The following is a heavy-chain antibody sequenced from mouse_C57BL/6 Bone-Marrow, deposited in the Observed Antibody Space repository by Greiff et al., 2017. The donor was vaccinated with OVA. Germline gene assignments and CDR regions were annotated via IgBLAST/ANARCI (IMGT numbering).Heavy chain of an antibody. V-gene: IGHV5-4*03. D-gene: IGHD1-1*01. CDR3: ARGYYPGYFDV. Sequence: EVKLVESGGGLVKPGGSLKLSCAASGFTFSSYAMSWVRQTPEKRLEWVATISDGGSYTYYPDNVKGRFTISRDNAKNNLYLQMSHLKSEDTAMYYYARGYYPGYFDVWGTGTTVTVSS. J-gene: IGHJ1*03. CDR1: GFTFSSYA. CDR2: ISDGGSYT.